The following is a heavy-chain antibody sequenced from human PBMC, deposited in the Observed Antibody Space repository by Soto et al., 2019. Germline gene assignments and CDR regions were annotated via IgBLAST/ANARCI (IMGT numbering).Heavy chain of an antibody. CDR3: ARHGKLSYGDFDY. Sequence: SETLSLTCTVSGGSISSSSYYWGWIRQPPGKGLEWIGSIYYSGSTYYNPSLKSRVTISVDTSKNQFSLKLSSVTAADTAVYYCARHGKLSYGDFDYWGQGTLVTV. J-gene: IGHJ4*02. D-gene: IGHD4-17*01. CDR2: IYYSGST. V-gene: IGHV4-39*01. CDR1: GGSISSSSYY.